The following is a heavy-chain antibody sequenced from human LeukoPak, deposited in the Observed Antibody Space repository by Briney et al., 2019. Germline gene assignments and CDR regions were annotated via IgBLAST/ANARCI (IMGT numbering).Heavy chain of an antibody. CDR3: ARRLGYCSSTSCYYGAFDI. CDR1: GYSFTSYW. CDR2: IYPGDSDT. V-gene: IGHV5-51*01. J-gene: IGHJ3*02. Sequence: GESLKISCKGSGYSFTSYWIGWVRQMPGKGLEWMGIIYPGDSDTRYSPSFQGQVTISADKSISTAYLQWSSLKASDTAMYYCARRLGYCSSTSCYYGAFDIWGQGTMVTVSS. D-gene: IGHD2-2*01.